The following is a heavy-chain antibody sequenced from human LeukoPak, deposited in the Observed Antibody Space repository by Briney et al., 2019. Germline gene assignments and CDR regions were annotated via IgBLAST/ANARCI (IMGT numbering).Heavy chain of an antibody. CDR2: IYHSGST. CDR1: GGSISSGGYS. D-gene: IGHD2-2*01. J-gene: IGHJ5*01. Sequence: SETLSLTCAVSGGSISSGGYSWSWIRQPPGKGLEWIGYIYHSGSTYYNPSLKSRVTISVVRSKNQFSLKLSSVTAADTAVYYCARGEGYCSSTSCYLGSWGQGTLVTVSS. CDR3: ARGEGYCSSTSCYLGS. V-gene: IGHV4-30-2*01.